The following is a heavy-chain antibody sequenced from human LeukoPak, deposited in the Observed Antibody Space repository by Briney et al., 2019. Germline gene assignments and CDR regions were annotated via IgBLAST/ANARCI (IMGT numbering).Heavy chain of an antibody. J-gene: IGHJ3*02. CDR1: GGSISSGDYS. Sequence: SQTLSLTCAVSGGSISSGDYSWSWIRQPPGKGLEWIGYIYHSGSTYYNPSLKSRVTISVDRSKNQFSLKLSSVTAADTAMYYCAREDWNHAFDIWGQGTMVTVSS. V-gene: IGHV4-30-2*01. CDR3: AREDWNHAFDI. CDR2: IYHSGST. D-gene: IGHD1-1*01.